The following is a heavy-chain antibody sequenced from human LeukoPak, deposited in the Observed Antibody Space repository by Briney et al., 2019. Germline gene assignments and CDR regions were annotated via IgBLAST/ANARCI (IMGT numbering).Heavy chain of an antibody. Sequence: HPGGSLRLSCSASGFTFSSYAMHWVRQAPGKGLEYVSAISSNGGSTYYADSVKGRFTISRDNSKNTLYLQMSSLRAEDTAVHYCVSSRVRGAAYGMDVWGKGTTVTVSS. CDR3: VSSRVRGAAYGMDV. J-gene: IGHJ6*04. CDR2: ISSNGGST. CDR1: GFTFSSYA. V-gene: IGHV3-64D*06. D-gene: IGHD3-10*01.